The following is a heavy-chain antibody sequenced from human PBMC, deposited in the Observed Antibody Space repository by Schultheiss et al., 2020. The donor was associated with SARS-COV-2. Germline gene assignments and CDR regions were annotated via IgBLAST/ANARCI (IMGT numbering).Heavy chain of an antibody. D-gene: IGHD3-16*01. CDR3: VTEYKGINLGGFDY. J-gene: IGHJ4*02. Sequence: ASVKVSCKVSGYTLTEFSVHWVRQSPGIGLEWVGGFDPEVGETIFAQKFQGRVTMTEDTSTETAYMELSSLRSADTAVYFCVTEYKGINLGGFDYWGQGTLVTVSS. CDR2: FDPEVGET. CDR1: GYTLTEFS. V-gene: IGHV1-24*01.